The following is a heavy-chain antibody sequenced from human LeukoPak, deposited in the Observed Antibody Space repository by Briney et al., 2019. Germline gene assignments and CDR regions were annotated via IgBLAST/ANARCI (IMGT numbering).Heavy chain of an antibody. D-gene: IGHD6-19*01. CDR1: GYTFTGYC. CDR3: ARGRKQWLVRDAFDI. CDR2: INPNSGGT. Sequence: ASVKVSCXASGYTFTGYCMHWVRQAPGQGLEWMGWINPNSGGTNYAQKLQGRVTMTRDTSISTAYMELSRLRSDDTAVYYCARGRKQWLVRDAFDIWGQGTMVTVSS. J-gene: IGHJ3*02. V-gene: IGHV1-2*02.